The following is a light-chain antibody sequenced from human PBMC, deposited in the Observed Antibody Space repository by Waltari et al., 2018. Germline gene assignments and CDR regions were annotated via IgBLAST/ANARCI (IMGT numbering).Light chain of an antibody. J-gene: IGKJ1*01. CDR1: QGVDSN. Sequence: VMTQSPVTLSVSLGERATLSCRASQGVDSNLAWYQRKPGQPPRRLIFGASTRATCVPARFSGRGSGTEFTLTIDSLQSDDFAVYYCHQYNKWPLWSFGQGTKV. V-gene: IGKV3-15*01. CDR2: GAS. CDR3: HQYNKWPLWS.